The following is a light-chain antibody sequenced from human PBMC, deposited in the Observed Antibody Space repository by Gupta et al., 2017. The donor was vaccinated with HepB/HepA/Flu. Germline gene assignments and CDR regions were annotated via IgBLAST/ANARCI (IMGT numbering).Light chain of an antibody. Sequence: EIVITQSPATLSVSPGERATLSCRASQSVRSNLAWYQQKPGQAPRLLIYGASTRATGIPARFSGSGSGTEFTLTISSRQSEDFAVYYCQQDNNWPPSSFGQGTKLEIK. J-gene: IGKJ2*04. V-gene: IGKV3-15*01. CDR1: QSVRSN. CDR2: GAS. CDR3: QQDNNWPPSS.